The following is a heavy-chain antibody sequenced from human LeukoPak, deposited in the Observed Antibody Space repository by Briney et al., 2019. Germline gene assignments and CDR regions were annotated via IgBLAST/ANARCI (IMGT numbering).Heavy chain of an antibody. D-gene: IGHD4-17*01. J-gene: IGHJ5*02. CDR3: ARARSVTTGWFDP. V-gene: IGHV1-69*13. Sequence: SVKVSCKASGGTFSSYAISWVRQAPGQGLEWMGGIIPFFGTANYAQKFQGRVTITADESTSTAYMELSSLRSEDTAVYSCARARSVTTGWFDPWGQGTLVTVSS. CDR2: IIPFFGTA. CDR1: GGTFSSYA.